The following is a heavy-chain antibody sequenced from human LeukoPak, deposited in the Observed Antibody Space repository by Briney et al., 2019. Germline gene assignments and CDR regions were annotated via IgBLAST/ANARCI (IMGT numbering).Heavy chain of an antibody. D-gene: IGHD3-16*01. J-gene: IGHJ6*02. CDR2: IWYDGSNK. V-gene: IGHV3-33*01. Sequence: GGSLRLSCAASGFTFSSYGMHWVRQAPGKGLEWVAVIWYDGSNKYYADSVKGRFTISRDNSKNTLYLQMNSLRADDTAIYYCARNQQLGGHSCYYYGMDVWGQGTTVTVFS. CDR1: GFTFSSYG. CDR3: ARNQQLGGHSCYYYGMDV.